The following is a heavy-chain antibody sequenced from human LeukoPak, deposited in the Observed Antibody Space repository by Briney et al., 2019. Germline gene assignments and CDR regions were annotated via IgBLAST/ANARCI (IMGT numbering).Heavy chain of an antibody. CDR1: GGSISSYY. V-gene: IGHV4-59*01. Sequence: SETLSLTCTVSGGSISSYYWSRIRQPPGKGLEWIGYIYYSGSTNYNPSLKSRVTISVDTSKNQFSLKLSSVTAADTAVYYCARYYYDSSGNSFDYWGQGTLVTVSS. J-gene: IGHJ4*02. D-gene: IGHD3-22*01. CDR3: ARYYYDSSGNSFDY. CDR2: IYYSGST.